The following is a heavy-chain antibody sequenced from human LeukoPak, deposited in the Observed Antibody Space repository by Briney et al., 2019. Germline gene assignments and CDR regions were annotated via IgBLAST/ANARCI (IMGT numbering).Heavy chain of an antibody. J-gene: IGHJ4*02. D-gene: IGHD2-2*02. V-gene: IGHV3-30*18. CDR3: AKDRGFRCSSTSCYTGPLDY. Sequence: GGSLRLSCAASGFTFSSYGMHWVRQAPGKGLEWVAVISYDGSNKYYADSVKGRFTISRDNSKNTLYLQMNSLRAEDTAVYYCAKDRGFRCSSTSCYTGPLDYWGQGTLVTVSS. CDR1: GFTFSSYG. CDR2: ISYDGSNK.